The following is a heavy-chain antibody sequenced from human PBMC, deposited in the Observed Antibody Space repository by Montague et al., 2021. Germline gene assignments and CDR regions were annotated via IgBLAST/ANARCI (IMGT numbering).Heavy chain of an antibody. CDR1: GGSISSSSCY. Sequence: SETLSLTCTVSGGSISSSSCYWGWIRQPPGKGLEWIGSIYYSGSTYYNPSLKSRVTISVDTSKNQFSLKLSSVTAADTAVYYCASSSRGRWLHSYFDYWGQGTLVTVSS. D-gene: IGHD5-24*01. CDR3: ASSSRGRWLHSYFDY. J-gene: IGHJ4*02. V-gene: IGHV4-39*01. CDR2: IYYSGST.